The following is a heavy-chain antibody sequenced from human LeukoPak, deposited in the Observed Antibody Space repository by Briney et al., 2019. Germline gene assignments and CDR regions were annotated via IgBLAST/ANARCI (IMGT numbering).Heavy chain of an antibody. V-gene: IGHV1-2*02. CDR3: ARADRLHGGPYLIGP. CDR2: INPYSGGT. D-gene: IGHD2-21*01. Sequence: ASVKVSCKASGYSFTDFYMHWVRQAPGQGLEWMGWINPYSGGTNSAQKFQGRVTMTRDTSITTVYMEVSWLTSDDTAIYYCARADRLHGGPYLIGPWGQGTLVTVSS. J-gene: IGHJ5*02. CDR1: GYSFTDFY.